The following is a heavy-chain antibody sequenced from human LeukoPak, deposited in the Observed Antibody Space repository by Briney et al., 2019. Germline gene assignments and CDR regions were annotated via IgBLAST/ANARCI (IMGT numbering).Heavy chain of an antibody. CDR1: RYTLTELS. Sequence: ASVKVSCKVSRYTLTELSMHWVRQAPGKGLEWMGGFDPEDGETIYAQKFQGRVTMTEDTSTDTAYMELSSLRSEDTAVYYCATVHPLSCYFGYWGQGTLVTVSS. J-gene: IGHJ4*02. CDR2: FDPEDGET. D-gene: IGHD2-2*01. V-gene: IGHV1-24*01. CDR3: ATVHPLSCYFGY.